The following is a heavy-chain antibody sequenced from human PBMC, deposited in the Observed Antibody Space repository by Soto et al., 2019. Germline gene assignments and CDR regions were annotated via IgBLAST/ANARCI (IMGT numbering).Heavy chain of an antibody. CDR2: ISGSGGRT. CDR3: AKADDFWSGYHIYYYYGMDV. J-gene: IGHJ6*02. CDR1: GFTFSSYA. V-gene: IGHV3-23*01. Sequence: GGSVRLSCISSGFTFSSYAMSWVRQAPGKGLEWVSGISGSGGRTYYADSVKGRFTISRDNSKHTLYLQMNSLRAEDTAVYYCAKADDFWSGYHIYYYYGMDVWGQGTTVTVSS. D-gene: IGHD3-3*01.